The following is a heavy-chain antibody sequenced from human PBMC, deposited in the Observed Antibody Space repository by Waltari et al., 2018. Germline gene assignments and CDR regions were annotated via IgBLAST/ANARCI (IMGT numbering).Heavy chain of an antibody. CDR2: ISASGETT. CDR3: AKDQGRFLVGWFDP. J-gene: IGHJ5*02. D-gene: IGHD3-3*01. Sequence: EVQLLESGGGLENPGGSLSLSCSATGFIFSNYAMTWVRQAPGKGLEWVSAISASGETTYYADSVKGRFTISRDNSKNTLFLQMNNLRGEDTALYYCAKDQGRFLVGWFDPWGQGTLVIVSS. CDR1: GFIFSNYA. V-gene: IGHV3-23*01.